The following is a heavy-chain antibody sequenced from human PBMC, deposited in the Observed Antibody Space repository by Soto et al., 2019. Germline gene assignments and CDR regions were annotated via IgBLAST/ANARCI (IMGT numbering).Heavy chain of an antibody. D-gene: IGHD3-9*01. CDR3: AKVQTYYDILTGDLDAFDI. J-gene: IGHJ3*02. CDR2: ISGSGGST. V-gene: IGHV3-23*01. CDR1: GFTFSSYA. Sequence: GGSLRLSCAGSGFTFSSYAMSWVRQAPGKGLEWVSAISGSGGSTYYADSVKGRFTISRDNSKNTLYLQMNSLRAEDTAVYYCAKVQTYYDILTGDLDAFDIWGQGTMVTVSS.